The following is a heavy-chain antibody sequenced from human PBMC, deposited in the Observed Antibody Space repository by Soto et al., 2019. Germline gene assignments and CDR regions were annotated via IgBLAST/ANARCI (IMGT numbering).Heavy chain of an antibody. CDR3: ARYRCSGGSCYADY. CDR2: IYYSGST. D-gene: IGHD2-15*01. V-gene: IGHV4-30-4*01. Sequence: SETLSLTCTVSGGSISSGDYYWSWIRQPPGKGLEWIGYIYYSGSTYYNPSLKSRVTISVDTSKNQFSLKLSSVTAADTAVYYCARYRCSGGSCYADYWGQGTLVTVSS. CDR1: GGSISSGDYY. J-gene: IGHJ4*02.